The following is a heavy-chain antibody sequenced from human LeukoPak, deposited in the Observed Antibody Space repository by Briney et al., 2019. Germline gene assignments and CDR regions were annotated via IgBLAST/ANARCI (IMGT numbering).Heavy chain of an antibody. CDR1: GFTFSSYA. CDR2: INGGGAST. V-gene: IGHV3-23*01. D-gene: IGHD3-22*01. J-gene: IGHJ3*02. Sequence: GGSLRLSCAASGFTFSSYAMSWVRQAPGKGLEWVSAINGGGASTYYADSVKGRFTISSDNATNTLYLQMNSLRAEDTALYYCAKSMDVVVSDAFDIWGQGTMVTVSS. CDR3: AKSMDVVVSDAFDI.